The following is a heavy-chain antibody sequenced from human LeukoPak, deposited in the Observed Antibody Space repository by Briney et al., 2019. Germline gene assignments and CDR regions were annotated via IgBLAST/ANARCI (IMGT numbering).Heavy chain of an antibody. CDR3: ARERETAVWFDP. CDR2: INPNSGGT. D-gene: IGHD5-18*01. V-gene: IGHV1-2*02. J-gene: IGHJ5*02. Sequence: ASVKVSCKASGYTFTGYYVHWVRQAPGQGLEWMGWINPNSGGTNYAQKFQGRVTMTRDTSISTAYMELSRLRSDDTAVYYCARERETAVWFDPWGQGTLVTVSS. CDR1: GYTFTGYY.